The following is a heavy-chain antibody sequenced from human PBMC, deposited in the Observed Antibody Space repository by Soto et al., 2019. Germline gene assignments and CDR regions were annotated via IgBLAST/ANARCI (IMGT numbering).Heavy chain of an antibody. V-gene: IGHV3-23*01. CDR3: AKGKXIFGVVRRDYYYYGMDV. CDR1: GFTFSSYA. CDR2: ISGSGGST. Sequence: PGGSLRLSCAASGFTFSSYAMSWVRQAPGKGLEWVSAISGSGGSTYYADSVKGRFTISRDNSKNTLYLQMNSLRAEDTAVYYCAKGKXIFGVVRRDYYYYGMDVWGQGTTVTVSS. D-gene: IGHD3-3*01. J-gene: IGHJ6*02.